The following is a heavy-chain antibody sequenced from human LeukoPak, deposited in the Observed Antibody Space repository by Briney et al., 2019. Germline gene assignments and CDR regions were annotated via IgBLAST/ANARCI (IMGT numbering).Heavy chain of an antibody. J-gene: IGHJ4*02. D-gene: IGHD4-17*01. CDR1: GFTFSSYA. Sequence: GGSLRLSCAASGFTFSSYAMSWVRQAPGKGLEWVSYISSSSSTIYYADSVKGRFTISRDNAKNSLYLQMNSLRAKDTAVYYCARAQTVTTLVLDYFDYWGQGTLVTVAS. V-gene: IGHV3-48*01. CDR3: ARAQTVTTLVLDYFDY. CDR2: ISSSSSTI.